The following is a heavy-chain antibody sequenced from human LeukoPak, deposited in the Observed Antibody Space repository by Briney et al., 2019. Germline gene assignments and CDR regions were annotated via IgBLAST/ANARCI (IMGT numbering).Heavy chain of an antibody. V-gene: IGHV3-30*02. D-gene: IGHD2-2*01. CDR1: GFTFSSYG. CDR2: IRYDGSNK. CDR3: AKNGGELVPAATNFDY. Sequence: GGSLRLSCAASGFTFSSYGMHWVRQAPGKGLEWVAFIRYDGSNKYYADSVKGRFTISRDNSKNTLYLQMNSLRAEDTAVYYCAKNGGELVPAATNFDYWGQGTLVTVSS. J-gene: IGHJ4*02.